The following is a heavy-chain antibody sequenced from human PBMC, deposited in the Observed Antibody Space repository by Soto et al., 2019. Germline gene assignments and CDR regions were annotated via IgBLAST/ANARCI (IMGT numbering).Heavy chain of an antibody. Sequence: QVQLVESGGGVVQPGRSLRLSCAASGFIFSNFGMHWVRQAPGKGLVWVAVIWYDGSNEYYADSVKGRFTISKDNSKNTLYLQMNSVSAEDTAVYYCARDDIPGRAVATYGMDVWGQGTTVTVSS. D-gene: IGHD6-19*01. CDR2: IWYDGSNE. CDR3: ARDDIPGRAVATYGMDV. J-gene: IGHJ6*02. V-gene: IGHV3-33*01. CDR1: GFIFSNFG.